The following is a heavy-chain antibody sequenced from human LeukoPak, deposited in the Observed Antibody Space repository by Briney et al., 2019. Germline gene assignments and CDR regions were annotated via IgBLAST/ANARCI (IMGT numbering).Heavy chain of an antibody. V-gene: IGHV3-53*01. J-gene: IGHJ3*02. CDR2: IYSGGST. CDR3: ASAVVTAKLGAFDI. CDR1: GFTVSSNY. Sequence: GGSLRLSCAASGFTVSSNYMSWVRQATGKGLEWVSVIYSGGSTYYADSVKGRFTISRDNSKNTLYLQMNSLRAEDTAVYYCASAVVTAKLGAFDIWGQGTMVTVSS. D-gene: IGHD2-21*02.